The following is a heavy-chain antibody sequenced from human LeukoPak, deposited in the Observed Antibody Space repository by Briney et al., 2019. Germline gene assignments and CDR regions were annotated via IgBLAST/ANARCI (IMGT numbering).Heavy chain of an antibody. CDR3: ARAPRPYGAGYMDV. CDR2: ISYDGTKT. V-gene: IGHV3-30*03. J-gene: IGHJ6*03. CDR1: GFTFNTYG. Sequence: PGGSLRLSCEVSGFTFNTYGIHSVRQTPGKGLQWVALISYDGTKTCTDSVKGRFTISRDNSKNTLYLQMNSLRAEDTAVYYCARAPRPYGAGYMDVWGKGTTVTISS. D-gene: IGHD4-17*01.